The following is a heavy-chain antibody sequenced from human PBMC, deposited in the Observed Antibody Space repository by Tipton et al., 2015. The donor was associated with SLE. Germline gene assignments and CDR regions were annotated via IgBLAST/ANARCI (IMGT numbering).Heavy chain of an antibody. J-gene: IGHJ4*02. CDR2: IYHSGST. CDR3: AKGITMVRGVIDY. D-gene: IGHD3-10*01. CDR1: GYSISSGYY. Sequence: LRLSCTVSGYSISSGYYWGWIRQPPGKGLEWIGSIYHSGSTYYNPSLKSRVTISVDTSKNQFSLKLSSVTAADTAVYYCAKGITMVRGVIDYWGQGTLVTVSS. V-gene: IGHV4-38-2*02.